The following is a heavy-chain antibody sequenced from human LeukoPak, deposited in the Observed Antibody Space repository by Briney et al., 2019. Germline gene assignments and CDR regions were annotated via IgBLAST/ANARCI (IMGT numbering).Heavy chain of an antibody. CDR3: AKDFDGDYAFDY. V-gene: IGHV1-24*01. J-gene: IGHJ4*02. D-gene: IGHD4-17*01. CDR1: GYTLTELS. Sequence: ASVNVSCKVSGYTLTELSMHWVRQAPGKGLEWMGGFDPEDGETIYAQKFQGRVTMTEDTSTDTAYMELSSLRSEDTAVYYCAKDFDGDYAFDYWGQGTLVTVSS. CDR2: FDPEDGET.